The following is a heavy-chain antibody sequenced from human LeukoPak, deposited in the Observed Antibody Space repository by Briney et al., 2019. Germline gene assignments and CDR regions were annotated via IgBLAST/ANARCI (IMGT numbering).Heavy chain of an antibody. D-gene: IGHD1-26*01. CDR1: GFTFSSYW. CDR3: ARAGSYRFDY. J-gene: IGHJ4*02. Sequence: GGSLRLSCAASGFTFSSYWMSWVRQAPGKGLEWVANIKQDGSEKYYADSVKGRFTISRDNAKNTLYLQMNSLRAEDTGVYYCARAGSYRFDYWGQGTLVTVSS. CDR2: IKQDGSEK. V-gene: IGHV3-7*02.